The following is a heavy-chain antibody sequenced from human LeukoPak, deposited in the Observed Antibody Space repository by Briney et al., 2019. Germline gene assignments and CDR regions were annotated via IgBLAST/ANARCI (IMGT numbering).Heavy chain of an antibody. CDR3: ARVEGYYSSIEGGAFDI. V-gene: IGHV3-53*01. D-gene: IGHD6-13*01. CDR1: GFTDRSNY. J-gene: IGHJ3*02. Sequence: GGSLRLSCAVSGFTDRSNYMSWVRQARGKGLEGVSDIYSGCRTYYGDSVKGRFTISRDNSKNTLYLQMNSLRAEDTAVYYCARVEGYYSSIEGGAFDIWGQGTMVTVSS. CDR2: IYSGCRT.